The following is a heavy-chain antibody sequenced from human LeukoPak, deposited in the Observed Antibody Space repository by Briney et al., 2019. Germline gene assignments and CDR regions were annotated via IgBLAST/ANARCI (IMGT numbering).Heavy chain of an antibody. J-gene: IGHJ3*02. CDR1: GFTVSSNY. Sequence: GGSLRLSCAVSGFTVSSNYMNWVRQAPGKGLEWVSVIYSGGSTHYADSVKGRFTISRDNSKNTLYLQMNSLRVEDTAVYYCARAYISPHAFDIWGQGTMVTVSS. V-gene: IGHV3-53*01. CDR3: ARAYISPHAFDI. CDR2: IYSGGST. D-gene: IGHD3-9*01.